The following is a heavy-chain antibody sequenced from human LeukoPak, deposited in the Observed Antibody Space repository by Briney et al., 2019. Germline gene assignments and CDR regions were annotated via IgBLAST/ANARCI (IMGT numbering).Heavy chain of an antibody. Sequence: VKVSCKASGYTFTSYGISWVRQAPGQGLEWMGWISAYNGNTNYAQKLQGRVTMTTDTSTSTAYMEPRSLRSDDTAVYYCARDEVFEYSSGWYGGIDYWGQGTLVTVSS. D-gene: IGHD6-19*01. J-gene: IGHJ4*02. V-gene: IGHV1-18*01. CDR3: ARDEVFEYSSGWYGGIDY. CDR2: ISAYNGNT. CDR1: GYTFTSYG.